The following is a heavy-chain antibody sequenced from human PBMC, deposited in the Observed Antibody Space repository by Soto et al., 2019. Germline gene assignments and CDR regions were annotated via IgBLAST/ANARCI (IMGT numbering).Heavy chain of an antibody. CDR3: ARGRPVKKQLAYNWFDP. J-gene: IGHJ5*02. D-gene: IGHD6-13*01. CDR2: MNPNSGNT. V-gene: IGHV1-8*01. CDR1: GSTCTSYD. Sequence: ASVKVSCKASGSTCTSYDINWVRQATGQGLEWMGWMNPNSGNTGYAQKFQGRVTMTRNTSISTAYMELSSQRSEDTAVYYCARGRPVKKQLAYNWFDPWGQGTLVTVSS.